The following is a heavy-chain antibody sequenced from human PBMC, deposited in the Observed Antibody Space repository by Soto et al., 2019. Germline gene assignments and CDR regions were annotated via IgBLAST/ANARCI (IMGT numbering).Heavy chain of an antibody. V-gene: IGHV3-30*03. J-gene: IGHJ4*02. CDR3: ASGSHFWSGSSDY. D-gene: IGHD3-3*02. CDR1: GFSFSIYG. CDR2: ISKDGSNK. Sequence: GGSLRLSCAASGFSFSIYGMHWVRQAPGKGLEWVAVISKDGSNKYYADSVKGRFTFSRDNAKNSLYLQMNSLRAEDTAVYFCASGSHFWSGSSDYWGQGTLVTVSS.